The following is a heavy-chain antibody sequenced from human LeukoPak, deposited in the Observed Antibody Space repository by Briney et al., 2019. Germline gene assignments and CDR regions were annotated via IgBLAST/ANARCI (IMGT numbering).Heavy chain of an antibody. CDR2: IYSGGST. D-gene: IGHD6-13*01. Sequence: GGSLRLSCAVSGFTVSSNYMSWVRQAPGKGLEWVSVIYSGGSTYYADSVKGRFTISRHNSKNTLYLQMNSLRAEDTAVYYCAREVAAAGSQYFDYWGQGTLVTVSS. V-gene: IGHV3-53*04. J-gene: IGHJ4*02. CDR3: AREVAAAGSQYFDY. CDR1: GFTVSSNY.